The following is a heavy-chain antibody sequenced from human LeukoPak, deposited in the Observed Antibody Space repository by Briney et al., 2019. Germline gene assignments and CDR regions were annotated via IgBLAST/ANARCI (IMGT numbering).Heavy chain of an antibody. CDR1: GASINTYY. CDR3: ARVLRPMASRYYFDY. D-gene: IGHD3-10*01. Sequence: PETLSLTCTVSGASINTYYWSWIRQPPGEGLGWICYIYYSGTTSYNPSPKTRVTISIGTSKNQFSLKLSSVTAADTAVYYCARVLRPMASRYYFDYWGQGTLVTVSS. V-gene: IGHV4-59*01. CDR2: IYYSGTT. J-gene: IGHJ4*02.